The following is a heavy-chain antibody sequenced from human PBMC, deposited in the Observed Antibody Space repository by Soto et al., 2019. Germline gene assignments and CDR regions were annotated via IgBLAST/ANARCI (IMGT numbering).Heavy chain of an antibody. Sequence: SETLSLTCTVSGYSISSGYYWGWIRQPPGKGLEWIGSIYHSGTTYDNPSLKSRVTISVDMSNNQFSLKLSSVTAADTAVYYCARLLYDSRGYYYFDYWGRGTLVTVSS. CDR2: IYHSGTT. D-gene: IGHD3-22*01. J-gene: IGHJ4*02. CDR3: ARLLYDSRGYYYFDY. V-gene: IGHV4-38-2*02. CDR1: GYSISSGYY.